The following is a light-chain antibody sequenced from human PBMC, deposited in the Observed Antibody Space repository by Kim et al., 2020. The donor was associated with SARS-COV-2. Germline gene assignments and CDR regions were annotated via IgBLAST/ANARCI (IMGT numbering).Light chain of an antibody. Sequence: SYELTQPPSVSVAPGKTARITCGGTSIGSKSVHRYQQKPGQAPVLVISYDSVRPSGIPERFSGSNSGNTATVTISRVEAGDEADYYCQVWDSSDDHRVVFGGGTQLTVL. CDR3: QVWDSSDDHRVV. CDR2: YDS. V-gene: IGLV3-21*04. CDR1: SIGSKS. J-gene: IGLJ2*01.